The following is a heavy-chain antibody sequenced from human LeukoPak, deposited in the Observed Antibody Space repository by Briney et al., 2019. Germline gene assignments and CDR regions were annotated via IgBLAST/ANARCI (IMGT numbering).Heavy chain of an antibody. CDR2: ISYDGNNK. J-gene: IGHJ4*02. V-gene: IGHV3-30-3*01. Sequence: GGSLTLSWATSDFTFCTCVIQWAPRAPATGLQWFALISYDGNNKYYSHCVKGRFTISRHNSNNTLYLQMNSLRPEDTGVYYCARDLFVVRVAWGQGTRVTVSS. CDR1: DFTFCTCV. D-gene: IGHD2-21*01. CDR3: ARDLFVVRVA.